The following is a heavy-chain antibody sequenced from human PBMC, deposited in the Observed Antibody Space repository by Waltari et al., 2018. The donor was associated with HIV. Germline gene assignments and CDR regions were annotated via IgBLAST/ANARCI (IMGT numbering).Heavy chain of an antibody. CDR1: GGSISSGGYY. V-gene: IGHV4-31*03. J-gene: IGHJ5*02. D-gene: IGHD3-3*01. Sequence: QVQLQESGPGLVKPSQTLSLTCTVSGGSISSGGYYWSWIRPHPGKGLEWIGYIYYSGSTYYNPSLKSRVTISVDTSKNQFSLKLSSVTAADTAVYYCARGITIFGVVIADWFDPWGQGTLVTVSS. CDR3: ARGITIFGVVIADWFDP. CDR2: IYYSGST.